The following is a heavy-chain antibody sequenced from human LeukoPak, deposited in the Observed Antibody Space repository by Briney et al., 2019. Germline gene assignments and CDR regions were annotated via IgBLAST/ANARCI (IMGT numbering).Heavy chain of an antibody. CDR1: GFTFSSYS. J-gene: IGHJ6*02. Sequence: GGSLRLSCAASGFTFSSYSMNWVRQAPGRGLEWVSSISSSSSYIYYADSVKGRFTISRDNAKNSLYLQMNSQRAEDTAVYYCAREMDYGDYPLLSMDVRGQGTTVTVSS. V-gene: IGHV3-21*01. D-gene: IGHD4-17*01. CDR3: AREMDYGDYPLLSMDV. CDR2: ISSSSSYI.